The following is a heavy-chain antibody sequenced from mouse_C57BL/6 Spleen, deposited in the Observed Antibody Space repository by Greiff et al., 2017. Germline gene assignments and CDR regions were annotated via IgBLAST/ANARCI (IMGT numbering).Heavy chain of an antibody. J-gene: IGHJ1*03. Sequence: DVMLVESGGGLVKPGGSLKLSCAASGFTFSSYAMSWVRQTPEKRLEWVATISDGGSYTYYPDNVKGRFTISRDNAKNNLYLQMSHLKSEDTAMYYCARDAYYSPYFDVWGTGTTVTVSS. CDR1: GFTFSSYA. V-gene: IGHV5-4*01. D-gene: IGHD2-12*01. CDR3: ARDAYYSPYFDV. CDR2: ISDGGSYT.